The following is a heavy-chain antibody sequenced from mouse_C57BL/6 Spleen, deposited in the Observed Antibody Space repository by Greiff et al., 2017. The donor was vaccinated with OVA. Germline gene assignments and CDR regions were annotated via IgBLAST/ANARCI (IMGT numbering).Heavy chain of an antibody. D-gene: IGHD1-1*01. J-gene: IGHJ2*01. CDR3: ARSDYGSSYVGHYFDY. V-gene: IGHV1-19*01. CDR1: GYTFTDYY. Sequence: EVQLQQSGPVLVKPGASVKMSCKASGYTFTDYYMNWVKQSHGKSLEWIGVINPYNGGTSYNQKFKGKATLTVDKSSSTAYMELNSLTSEDSAVYYCARSDYGSSYVGHYFDYWGQGTTLTVSS. CDR2: INPYNGGT.